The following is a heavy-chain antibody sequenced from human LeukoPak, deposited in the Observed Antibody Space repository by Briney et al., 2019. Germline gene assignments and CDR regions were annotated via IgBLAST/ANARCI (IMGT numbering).Heavy chain of an antibody. J-gene: IGHJ6*02. V-gene: IGHV3-23*01. CDR1: GFTFSSYA. Sequence: GRSLRLSCAASGFTFSSYAMSWVRQAPGKGLEWVSAISGSGGSTYYADSVKGRFTISRDNSKNTLYLQMNSLRAEDTAVYYCAKDKRYCTNGVCYTDYYGMDVWGQGTTVTVSS. CDR3: AKDKRYCTNGVCYTDYYGMDV. CDR2: ISGSGGST. D-gene: IGHD2-8*01.